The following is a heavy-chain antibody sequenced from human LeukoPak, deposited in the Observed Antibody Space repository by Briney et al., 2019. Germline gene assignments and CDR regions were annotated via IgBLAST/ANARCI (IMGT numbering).Heavy chain of an antibody. Sequence: SETLSLTCTVSGGSISSYYWSWIRQPPGKGLEWIGYIYYSGSTNYNPSLKSRATISVDTSKNQFSLKLSSVTAADTAVYYCARLYYYGSGSYFDYWGQGTLVTVSS. CDR3: ARLYYYGSGSYFDY. J-gene: IGHJ4*02. D-gene: IGHD3-10*01. CDR2: IYYSGST. CDR1: GGSISSYY. V-gene: IGHV4-59*01.